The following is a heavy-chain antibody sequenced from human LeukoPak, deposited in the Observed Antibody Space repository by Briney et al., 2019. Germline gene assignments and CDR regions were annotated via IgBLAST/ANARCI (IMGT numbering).Heavy chain of an antibody. CDR3: ARFIAVAGTAIFDY. CDR2: IYYSGST. CDR1: GGSISSYY. Sequence: SETLSLTCTVSGGSISSYYWSWIRQPPGKGLEWIGYIYYSGSTNYNPSLKSRVTISVDTSKNLFSLKLSSVTAADTAVYYCARFIAVAGTAIFDYWGQGTLVTVSS. D-gene: IGHD6-19*01. V-gene: IGHV4-59*01. J-gene: IGHJ4*02.